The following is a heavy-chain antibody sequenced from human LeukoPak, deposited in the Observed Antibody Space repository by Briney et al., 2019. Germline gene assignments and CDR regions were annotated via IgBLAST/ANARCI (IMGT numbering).Heavy chain of an antibody. Sequence: GASVKVSCKASGYTFTGSYMHWVRQAPGQGLEWMGWINPNSGGTNYAQKFQGRVTMTRDTSISTAYMELSRLRSDDTAVYYCARLYYYGSGSSAWGQGTLVTVSS. CDR2: INPNSGGT. CDR3: ARLYYYGSGSSA. J-gene: IGHJ4*02. V-gene: IGHV1-2*02. CDR1: GYTFTGSY. D-gene: IGHD3-10*01.